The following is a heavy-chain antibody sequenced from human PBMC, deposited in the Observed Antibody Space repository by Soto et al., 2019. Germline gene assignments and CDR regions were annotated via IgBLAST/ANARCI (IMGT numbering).Heavy chain of an antibody. D-gene: IGHD6-19*01. V-gene: IGHV4-39*01. CDR2: IYYSGST. J-gene: IGHJ4*02. Sequence: LEILSLTCAVSGGSISSSSYYWGWIRQPPGKGLEWIGSIYYSGSTYYTPSLQSRVAISVDTSKNQFSLKLNSVTAADTAVYYCARRTVNIRTFYSGLKTHCFDYWGQGTLVTVSS. CDR1: GGSISSSSYY. CDR3: ARRTVNIRTFYSGLKTHCFDY.